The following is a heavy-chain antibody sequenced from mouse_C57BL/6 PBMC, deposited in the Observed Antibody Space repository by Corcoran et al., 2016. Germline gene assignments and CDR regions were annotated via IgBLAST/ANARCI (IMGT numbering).Heavy chain of an antibody. Sequence: EVQLQQSGPVLVKPGASVKMSCKASGYTFTDYYMNWVKQSHGKSLEWIGVINPYNGGTSYNQKFKGKATLTVDKSSSTAYMELNSLTSEDSAVYYCARTDSSGYPSMDYWGQGTSVTVSS. D-gene: IGHD3-2*02. V-gene: IGHV1-19*01. CDR1: GYTFTDYY. CDR3: ARTDSSGYPSMDY. CDR2: INPYNGGT. J-gene: IGHJ4*01.